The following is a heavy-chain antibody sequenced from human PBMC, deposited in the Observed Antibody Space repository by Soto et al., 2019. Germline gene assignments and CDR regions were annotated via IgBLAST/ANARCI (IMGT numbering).Heavy chain of an antibody. CDR1: GFTFSSYS. Sequence: EVQLVESGGGLVKPGGSLRLSCAASGFTFSSYSINWVRQAPGKGLEWVSSISSSSSYIYYADSVKGRFTISRDNAKNSLYVQMNSLRGGDKAVYYCASGGTDYRYYFDYWGQGTLVNVSS. J-gene: IGHJ4*02. D-gene: IGHD4-17*01. CDR2: ISSSSSYI. CDR3: ASGGTDYRYYFDY. V-gene: IGHV3-21*01.